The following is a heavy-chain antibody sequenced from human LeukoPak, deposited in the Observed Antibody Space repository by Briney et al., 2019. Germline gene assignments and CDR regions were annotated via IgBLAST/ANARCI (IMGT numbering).Heavy chain of an antibody. V-gene: IGHV4-59*01. CDR1: GGSIGSYY. D-gene: IGHD3-3*01. CDR3: ATARGFWSGYYDY. CDR2: IHYSWST. Sequence: SETLSLTCTVSGGSIGSYYWSWIRQAPGKGLEWIAYIHYSWSTYYNPSLKSRVTMSVDTSKNQFSLKLSSVTAADTAVYYCATARGFWSGYYDYWGQGTLVTVSS. J-gene: IGHJ4*02.